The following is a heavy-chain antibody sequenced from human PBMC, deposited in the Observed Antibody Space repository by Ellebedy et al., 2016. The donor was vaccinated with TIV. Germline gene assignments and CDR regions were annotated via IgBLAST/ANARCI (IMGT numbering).Heavy chain of an antibody. CDR3: ARGSGWLIHY. Sequence: GESLKISXAASGFIFSNYWMNWVRQAPGKGLEWVANIKKDGSEKNYVDSVKGRFTISRDNAENSLYLQMNSLRVEDTAVYYCARGSGWLIHYWGQGTLVAVSS. CDR1: GFIFSNYW. D-gene: IGHD6-19*01. CDR2: IKKDGSEK. J-gene: IGHJ4*02. V-gene: IGHV3-7*03.